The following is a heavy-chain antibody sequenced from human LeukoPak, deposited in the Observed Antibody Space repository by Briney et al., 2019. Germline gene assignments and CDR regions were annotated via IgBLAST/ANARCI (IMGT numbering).Heavy chain of an antibody. Sequence: PSETLSHTCTVSGGSISSYYWSWIRQPPGKGLEWIGYIYYSGSTNYNPSLKSRVTISVDTSKNQFSLKLSSVTAADTAVYYCARVPGDYWGQGTLVTVSS. V-gene: IGHV4-59*01. CDR1: GGSISSYY. CDR3: ARVPGDY. J-gene: IGHJ4*02. CDR2: IYYSGST.